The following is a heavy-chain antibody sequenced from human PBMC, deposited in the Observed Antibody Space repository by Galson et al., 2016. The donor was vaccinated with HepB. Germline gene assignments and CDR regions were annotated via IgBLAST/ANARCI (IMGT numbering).Heavy chain of an antibody. CDR2: ISSSSSHI. D-gene: IGHD2-21*02. Sequence: SLRLSCAASGFTFTSFSMNWVRQAPGKGLEWVSSISSSSSHIYYADSVKGRFTISRDNAKNSLYLQMTSLRAEDTAVYFCARSHCCVDCYSSTMYYFNYWGQGTLVTVSS. CDR3: ARSHCCVDCYSSTMYYFNY. J-gene: IGHJ4*02. V-gene: IGHV3-21*01. CDR1: GFTFTSFS.